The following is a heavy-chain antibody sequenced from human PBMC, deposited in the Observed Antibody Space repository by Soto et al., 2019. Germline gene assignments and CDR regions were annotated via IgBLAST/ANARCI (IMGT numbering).Heavy chain of an antibody. J-gene: IGHJ6*02. Sequence: QVQLVQSGAEVKKPGASVKVSCKASGYTFTSYYMHWVRQASGQGLEWMGIINPSGGSTSYAQRFQGRVTMTRDTSTSTVYMELSSLRSEDTAVYYCARDLSIAAADIGYGMDVWGQGTTVTVSS. V-gene: IGHV1-46*01. D-gene: IGHD6-13*01. CDR3: ARDLSIAAADIGYGMDV. CDR2: INPSGGST. CDR1: GYTFTSYY.